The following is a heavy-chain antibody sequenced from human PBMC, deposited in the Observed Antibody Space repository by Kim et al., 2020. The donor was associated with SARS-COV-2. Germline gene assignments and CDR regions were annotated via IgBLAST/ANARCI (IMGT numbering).Heavy chain of an antibody. Sequence: GGSLRLSCAASGFTLSSYSMNWVRQAPGKGLEWVSSISSSSSYIYYADSVKGRFTISRDNAKNSLYLQMNSLRAEDTAVYYCARDPIAAAGTYDMDVWGKGTTVTVSS. CDR3: ARDPIAAAGTYDMDV. CDR1: GFTLSSYS. J-gene: IGHJ6*03. CDR2: ISSSSSYI. V-gene: IGHV3-21*01. D-gene: IGHD6-13*01.